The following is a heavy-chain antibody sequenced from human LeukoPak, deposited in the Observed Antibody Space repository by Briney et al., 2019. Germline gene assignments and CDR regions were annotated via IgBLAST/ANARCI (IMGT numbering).Heavy chain of an antibody. V-gene: IGHV3-7*01. J-gene: IGHJ4*02. Sequence: QAGGSLRLSCAASGFTFSSYWMSGVRQAPGKGLEWVANIKQDGSEKYYVDSVKGRFTISRDNAKNSLYLQMNSLRAEDTAVYYCARNLGYCSGGSCYSYGYFDYWGQGTLVTVSS. CDR2: IKQDGSEK. CDR3: ARNLGYCSGGSCYSYGYFDY. D-gene: IGHD2-15*01. CDR1: GFTFSSYW.